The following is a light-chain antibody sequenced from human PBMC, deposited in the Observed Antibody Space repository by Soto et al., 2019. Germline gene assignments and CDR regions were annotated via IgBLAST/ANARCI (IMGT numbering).Light chain of an antibody. CDR3: HQYGSSPPYT. V-gene: IGKV3-20*01. CDR2: GAS. CDR1: QSVSSSY. Sequence: EIVLTQSPGTLSLSPGERATLSCRASQSVSSSYLAWYQQKPGQAPRLLIYGASSRATGIPDRFSGSGSGKDFTLTINRLEPEDFAVYYCHQYGSSPPYTFGQGTKLEIK. J-gene: IGKJ2*01.